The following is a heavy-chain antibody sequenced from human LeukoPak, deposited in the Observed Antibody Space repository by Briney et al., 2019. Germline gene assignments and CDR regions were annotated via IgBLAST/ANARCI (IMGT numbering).Heavy chain of an antibody. D-gene: IGHD3-10*01. J-gene: IGHJ4*02. CDR2: ISSSSSTI. V-gene: IGHV3-48*01. Sequence: GGSLGLSCAASGFTFSSYSMNWVRQAPGKGLEWVSSISSSSSTIYYADSVKGRFTISRDNAKNSLYLQMNSLRAEDTAVYYCARLSSGSHDYWGQGTLVTVSS. CDR1: GFTFSSYS. CDR3: ARLSSGSHDY.